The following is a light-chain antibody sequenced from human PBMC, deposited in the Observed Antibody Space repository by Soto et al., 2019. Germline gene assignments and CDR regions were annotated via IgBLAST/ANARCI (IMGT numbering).Light chain of an antibody. V-gene: IGLV2-23*01. CDR2: EGT. CDR3: CSYAGNSAYV. Sequence: QSALTQPASVSGSPGQSITISCTGTSSDVGSYNLVSWYQQHPGQAPKLMIYEGTKRPSGVSSRFSGSKSGNTASLTISGLQADDEAYYFCCSYAGNSAYVFGIGTKVTVL. CDR1: SSDVGSYNL. J-gene: IGLJ1*01.